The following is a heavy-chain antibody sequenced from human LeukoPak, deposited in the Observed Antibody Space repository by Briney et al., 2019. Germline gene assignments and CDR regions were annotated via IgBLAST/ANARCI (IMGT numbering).Heavy chain of an antibody. CDR1: GFTFSSYA. CDR2: ISGSGGST. Sequence: GGSLRPSCAASGFTFSSYAMSWVRQAPGKGLEWVSAISGSGGSTYYADSVKGRFTISRDNSKNTLYLQMNSLRAEDTAVYYCAKDHYDSSGYYYEVLSAEYFQHWGQGTLVTVSS. V-gene: IGHV3-23*01. J-gene: IGHJ1*01. D-gene: IGHD3-22*01. CDR3: AKDHYDSSGYYYEVLSAEYFQH.